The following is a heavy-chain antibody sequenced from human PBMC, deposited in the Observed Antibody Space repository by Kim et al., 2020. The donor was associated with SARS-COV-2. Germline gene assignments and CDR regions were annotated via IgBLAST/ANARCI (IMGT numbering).Heavy chain of an antibody. CDR1: GFSFSSYC. V-gene: IGHV3-48*02. J-gene: IGHJ4*02. CDR2: ISSTSTSI. CDR3: ARDRYSSGWYYFDS. Sequence: GGSLRLSCAASGFSFSSYCMNWVRQAPGKGLEWVSYISSTSTSIYYADSVRGRFTVSRDNAKSLLYLQMNSLIDEDTAVYYCARDRYSSGWYYFDSWGQGVLVTVSS. D-gene: IGHD6-19*01.